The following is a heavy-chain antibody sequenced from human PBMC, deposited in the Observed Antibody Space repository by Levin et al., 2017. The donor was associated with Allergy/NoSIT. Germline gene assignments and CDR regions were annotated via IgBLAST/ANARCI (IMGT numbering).Heavy chain of an antibody. CDR1: GFTFSSYG. CDR2: ISYDGSYK. D-gene: IGHD6-19*01. J-gene: IGHJ1*01. Sequence: LSLTCAASGFTFSSYGMHWVRQAPGKGLEWVAVISYDGSYKNYVDSVKGRFTISRDNSKNTLYLQLNSLRPEDTATYYCAKDYASLSVIGTAEYFQYWGQGTLVTVSS. V-gene: IGHV3-30*18. CDR3: AKDYASLSVIGTAEYFQY.